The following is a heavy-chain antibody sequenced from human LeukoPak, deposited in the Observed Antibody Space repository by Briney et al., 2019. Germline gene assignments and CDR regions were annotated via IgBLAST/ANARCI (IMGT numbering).Heavy chain of an antibody. Sequence: GGSLRLSCTGSGFFFGDYAMSWFRQAAGEGLGWVGVIRSKASGATTEYAASVKGRFSISRDDSKSIAHLQMDSLKTEDTAVYYCTRDWHCRETNSYSYDWGQGSLVTVS. D-gene: IGHD5-18*01. J-gene: IGHJ4*02. CDR2: IRSKASGATT. CDR3: TRDWHCRETNSYSYD. CDR1: GFFFGDYA. V-gene: IGHV3-49*03.